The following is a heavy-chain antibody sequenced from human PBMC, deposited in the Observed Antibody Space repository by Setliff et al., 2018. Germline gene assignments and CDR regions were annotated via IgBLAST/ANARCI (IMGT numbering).Heavy chain of an antibody. CDR3: ARENTAKNFWGEESDY. Sequence: GGSLRLSCAASGFTFSSYAISWVRQAPGKGLEWVSAISGSGGSTYYADSVKGRFTISRDNSKNTLYLQMNSLRAEDTAVYYCARENTAKNFWGEESDYWGQGTLVTVSS. J-gene: IGHJ4*02. V-gene: IGHV3-23*01. D-gene: IGHD3-3*01. CDR2: ISGSGGST. CDR1: GFTFSSYA.